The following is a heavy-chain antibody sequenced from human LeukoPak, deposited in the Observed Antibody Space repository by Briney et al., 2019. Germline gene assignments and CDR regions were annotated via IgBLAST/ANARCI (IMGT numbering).Heavy chain of an antibody. CDR2: ISSRDGST. V-gene: IGHV3-23*01. D-gene: IGHD3-3*01. CDR3: VKDLAPYYDFWSGLGFDY. Sequence: GGPLRLSCAASGFTFSSYAMSGVRQTPAKGLDGVSAISSRDGSTFYADSVKGRLTIYRENSKNTLYLQMNSLRAEDTAIYYCVKDLAPYYDFWSGLGFDYWGQGTLVTVSS. CDR1: GFTFSSYA. J-gene: IGHJ4*02.